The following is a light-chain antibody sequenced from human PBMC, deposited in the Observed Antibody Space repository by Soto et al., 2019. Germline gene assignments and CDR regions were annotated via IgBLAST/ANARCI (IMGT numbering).Light chain of an antibody. CDR1: SSDVGGYNY. V-gene: IGLV2-11*01. J-gene: IGLJ1*01. Sequence: QSALTQPRSVSGSPGQSVTISCTGTSSDVGGYNYVSWYQQHPGKAPKLMIYDVSKRPSGVPDRFSGSKSGNTASLTISGLKAEDEAYYYCCSYAGSYYVFGNGTKLTVL. CDR3: CSYAGSYYV. CDR2: DVS.